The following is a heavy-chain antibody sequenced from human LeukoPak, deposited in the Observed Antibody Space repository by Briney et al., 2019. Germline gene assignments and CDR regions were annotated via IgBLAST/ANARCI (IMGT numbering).Heavy chain of an antibody. CDR2: TSGSGTTI. Sequence: TGGSLRLSCAASGFTFSTYGMNWVRQAPGKGLEWVSYTSGSGTTIYYADSVKGRFTISRDNAKNSLYLQMSSLRAEDTAVYYCARLMERAMGYWGQGTLVTVSS. D-gene: IGHD5-24*01. V-gene: IGHV3-48*03. J-gene: IGHJ4*02. CDR1: GFTFSTYG. CDR3: ARLMERAMGY.